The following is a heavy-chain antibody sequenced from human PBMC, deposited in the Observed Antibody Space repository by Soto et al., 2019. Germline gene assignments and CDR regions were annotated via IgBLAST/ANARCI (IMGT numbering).Heavy chain of an antibody. CDR1: GFTFSGSA. CDR2: IRSKANSYAT. D-gene: IGHD2-2*01. J-gene: IGHJ6*02. Sequence: GGSLRLSCAASGFTFSGSAMHWVRQASGKGMEWVGRIRSKANSYATAYAASVKGRFTISRDDSKNTAYLQMNSLKTEDTAVYYCTRQLETDISSTSCYVYVMDVWGQGTTVTVSS. CDR3: TRQLETDISSTSCYVYVMDV. V-gene: IGHV3-73*01.